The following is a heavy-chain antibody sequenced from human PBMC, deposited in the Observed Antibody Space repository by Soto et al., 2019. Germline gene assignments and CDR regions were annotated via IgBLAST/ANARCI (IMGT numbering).Heavy chain of an antibody. CDR1: GFTFSSYA. CDR3: ARRSSGWFFDY. Sequence: EVQLLESGGGLVQPGGSLRLSCAASGFTFSSYAMSWVHQAPGKGLEWVSVISGSGGSTYYADSVKGRFTISRDNSKNTLYLQMNSLRAEDTAVYDCARRSSGWFFDYWGQGTLVTVSS. CDR2: ISGSGGST. D-gene: IGHD6-19*01. V-gene: IGHV3-23*01. J-gene: IGHJ4*02.